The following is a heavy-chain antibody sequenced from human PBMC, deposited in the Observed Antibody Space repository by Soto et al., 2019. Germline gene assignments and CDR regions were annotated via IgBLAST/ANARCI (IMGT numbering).Heavy chain of an antibody. D-gene: IGHD5-18*01. CDR2: TYYRSEWSN. J-gene: IGHJ4*02. CDR1: GDSVFSNTAA. CDR3: ARGVDTAMAPLDY. Sequence: SQTLSLTCGISGDSVFSNTAAWNWIRQSPSRGLEWLGRTYYRSEWSNEYAVSVKSRITINPDTSKNQFSLQLNSVTPEDTAVYYCARGVDTAMAPLDYWGQGTLVTVSS. V-gene: IGHV6-1*01.